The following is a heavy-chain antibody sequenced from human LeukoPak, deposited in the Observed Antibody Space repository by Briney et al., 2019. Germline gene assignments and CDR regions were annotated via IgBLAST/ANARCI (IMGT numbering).Heavy chain of an antibody. D-gene: IGHD3-22*01. J-gene: IGHJ4*02. Sequence: ASVKVSCKASGGTFSSYAISWVRQAPGQGLEWMGGIIPIFGTANYAQKFQGRVTITTDESTSTAYMELSSLRSEDTAVYYCARPQYYYDSSGYYPRYYFDYGGQGTLVTVSS. CDR1: GGTFSSYA. CDR3: ARPQYYYDSSGYYPRYYFDY. CDR2: IIPIFGTA. V-gene: IGHV1-69*05.